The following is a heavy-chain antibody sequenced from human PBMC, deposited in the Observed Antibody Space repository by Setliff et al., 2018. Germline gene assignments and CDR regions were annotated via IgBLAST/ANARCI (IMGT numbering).Heavy chain of an antibody. CDR2: IYQSGTT. CDR1: GESIRSNNW. D-gene: IGHD1-1*01. V-gene: IGHV4-4*02. Sequence: PSETLSLTCTVSGESIRSNNWWNWVRQPPGKGLEWIGDIYQSGTTNYNPSLKSRVTISVDTSKNQFSLKLSSVTAADTAVYYCVREGYSEYFQDWGRGTLVTVSS. CDR3: VREGYSEYFQD. J-gene: IGHJ1*01.